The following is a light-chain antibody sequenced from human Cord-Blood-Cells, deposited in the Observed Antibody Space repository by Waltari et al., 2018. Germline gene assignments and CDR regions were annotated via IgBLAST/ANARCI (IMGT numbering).Light chain of an antibody. CDR1: VLAKKY. J-gene: IGLJ3*02. CDR3: YSAADNNWV. V-gene: IGLV3-27*01. Sequence: SYELTQPSSVSVSPGQTARITCSGDVLAKKYARWFQQKPGHAPVLVIYKDSERPSGIPGRFSGSSSGTTVTLTISGAQVEDEADYYCYSAADNNWVFGGGTKLTVL. CDR2: KDS.